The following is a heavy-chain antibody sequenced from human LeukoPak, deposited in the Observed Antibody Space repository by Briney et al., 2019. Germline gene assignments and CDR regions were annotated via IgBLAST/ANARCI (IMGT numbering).Heavy chain of an antibody. CDR1: GGSISSYY. CDR2: IYTSEST. Sequence: SETLSLTCTVSGGSISSYYWSWIRQPAGKGLEWIGRIYTSESTNYNPSLKSRVTMSVDTSKNQFSLKLSSVTAADTAVYYCGRDHPLIVGALFDYWGQGTLVTVSS. V-gene: IGHV4-4*07. D-gene: IGHD1-26*01. CDR3: GRDHPLIVGALFDY. J-gene: IGHJ4*02.